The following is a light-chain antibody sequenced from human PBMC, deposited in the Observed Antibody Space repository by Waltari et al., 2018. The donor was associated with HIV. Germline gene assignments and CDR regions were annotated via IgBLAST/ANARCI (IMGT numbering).Light chain of an antibody. CDR2: LGF. V-gene: IGKV2-28*01. CDR1: QSLLDSDGNNY. J-gene: IGKJ3*01. Sequence: DIVMTQSPLSLPVTPGEPASISCRSSQSLLDSDGNNYLDWYLQKPGQSPQLLIYLGFNRASGVPDRFSGSGSGTDFTLKISRVEAEDVGVYYCMQALQTPFTFGPGTKVDIK. CDR3: MQALQTPFT.